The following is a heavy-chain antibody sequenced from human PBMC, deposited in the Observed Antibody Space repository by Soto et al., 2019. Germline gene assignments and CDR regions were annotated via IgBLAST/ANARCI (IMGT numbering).Heavy chain of an antibody. Sequence: SSETLSLTCTVSGGSISSYYWSWIRQPPGKGLEWIGYIYYSGSTNYNPSLKSRVTISVDTSKNQFSLKLSSVTAADTAVYYCARDPIMITFGFPDYWGQGTLVTVSS. CDR2: IYYSGST. V-gene: IGHV4-59*01. D-gene: IGHD3-16*01. CDR1: GGSISSYY. J-gene: IGHJ4*02. CDR3: ARDPIMITFGFPDY.